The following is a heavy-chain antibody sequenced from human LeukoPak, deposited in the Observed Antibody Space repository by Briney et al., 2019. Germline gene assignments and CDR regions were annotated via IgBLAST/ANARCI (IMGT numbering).Heavy chain of an antibody. V-gene: IGHV4-61*02. CDR3: ARYSGIYSYFDH. D-gene: IGHD1-26*01. J-gene: IGHJ4*02. CDR2: IYGSGRT. CDR1: GGSTSTYNYY. Sequence: PSETLSLTCSVSGGSTSTYNYYWSWIRQPAGKRLEWIGRIYGSGRTNYNPSLNSRATMSVDTSKNQFSLKLSSVTAADTTVYYCARYSGIYSYFDHWGQGTLVTVSS.